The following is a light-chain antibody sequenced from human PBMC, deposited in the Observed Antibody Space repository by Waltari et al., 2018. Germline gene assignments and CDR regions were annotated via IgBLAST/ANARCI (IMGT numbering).Light chain of an antibody. CDR3: QQYYSTPCT. CDR1: QSVLYSSNNKNY. J-gene: IGKJ4*01. Sequence: DIVMTQSPDSLAVSLCERATITCKSSQSVLYSSNNKNYLAWYQQKPGQPPKLLIYWASTRESGVPDRFSGSGSGTDFTLTISSLQAEDVAVYYCQQYYSTPCTFGGGTKVEIK. CDR2: WAS. V-gene: IGKV4-1*01.